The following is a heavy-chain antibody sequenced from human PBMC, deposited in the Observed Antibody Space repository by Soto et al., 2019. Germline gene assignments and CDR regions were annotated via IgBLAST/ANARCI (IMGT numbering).Heavy chain of an antibody. Sequence: SQTLSLTCTVSGGSVSSGSYYWSWIRQPPGKGLEWIGYIYYSGSTNYNPSLKSRVTISVDTSKNQFSLKLSSVTAADTAVYYCAREVEYYDSSDYYFDYGGQGPLVTVS. CDR3: AREVEYYDSSDYYFDY. J-gene: IGHJ4*02. D-gene: IGHD3-9*01. V-gene: IGHV4-61*01. CDR2: IYYSGST. CDR1: GGSVSSGSYY.